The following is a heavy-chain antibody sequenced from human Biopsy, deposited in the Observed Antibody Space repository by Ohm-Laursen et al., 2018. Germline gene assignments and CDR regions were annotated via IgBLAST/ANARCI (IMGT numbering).Heavy chain of an antibody. V-gene: IGHV1-46*01. Sequence: GASVKVSCKASGYSFTSYYMHWVRQAPGQGLEWMGMINPIGSTTSYPQIFQGRVTMTRDTSKGTVYMELSSLRSADTAVYFCARNTGWYGDLYYFDYWGQGTLVTVSS. CDR3: ARNTGWYGDLYYFDY. CDR1: GYSFTSYY. D-gene: IGHD6-19*01. CDR2: INPIGSTT. J-gene: IGHJ4*02.